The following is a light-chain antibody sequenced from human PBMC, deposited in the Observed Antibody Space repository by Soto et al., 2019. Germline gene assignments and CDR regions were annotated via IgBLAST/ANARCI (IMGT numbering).Light chain of an antibody. V-gene: IGKV3-20*01. Sequence: EIVLTQSPGTLSLSPGERATLSCRASQSVSSSYLAWYQQKPGQAPRLLIYGASSRATGIPDRFSGSGSGTEVSLIISRLEPQEVSVDYCQQYGSSPSLTFGGGTKVEIK. CDR1: QSVSSSY. J-gene: IGKJ4*01. CDR2: GAS. CDR3: QQYGSSPSLT.